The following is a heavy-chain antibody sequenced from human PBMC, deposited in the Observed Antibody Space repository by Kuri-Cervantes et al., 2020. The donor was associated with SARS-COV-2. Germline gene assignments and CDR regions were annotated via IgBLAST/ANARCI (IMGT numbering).Heavy chain of an antibody. D-gene: IGHD2-2*01. CDR1: GFTFSSYS. CDR3: ARGPDCSSTSCYLGFDY. CDR2: ISSSSSYI. V-gene: IGHV3-21*04. Sequence: GESLKISCAASGFTFSSYSMNWVRQAPGKGLEWVSSISSSSSYIYYADSVKGRFTISRDNSKNTLYLQMNSLRAEDTAVYYCARGPDCSSTSCYLGFDYWGQGTLVTDSS. J-gene: IGHJ4*02.